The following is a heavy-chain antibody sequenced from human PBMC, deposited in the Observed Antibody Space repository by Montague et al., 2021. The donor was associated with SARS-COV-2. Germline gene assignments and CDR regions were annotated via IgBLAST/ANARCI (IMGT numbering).Heavy chain of an antibody. J-gene: IGHJ6*02. D-gene: IGHD4-17*01. CDR1: GGFFSGYY. CDR2: INHSGST. Sequence: SETLSLTCAVYGGFFSGYYWSWIRQPPGKGLEWIGEINHSGSTNYNPSLKSRVAISVDTSKNQFSLKLSSVTAADTAVYYCARGRTVTTFYYYYYGMDVWGRVTTVTVSS. CDR3: ARGRTVTTFYYYYYGMDV. V-gene: IGHV4-34*01.